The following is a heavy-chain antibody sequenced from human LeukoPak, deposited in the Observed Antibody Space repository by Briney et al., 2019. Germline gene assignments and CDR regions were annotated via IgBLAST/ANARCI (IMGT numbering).Heavy chain of an antibody. CDR2: IYYSGST. D-gene: IGHD3-22*01. J-gene: IGHJ4*02. Sequence: PSETLSLTCTVSGGSISSSTYYWGWIRQPPGKGLEWIGSIYYSGSTYYNPSLKSRVTISVDTSKNQFSLKLSSVTAADTAVYYCARLHPLGYFDISGYLDYWGQGTLVTVSS. V-gene: IGHV4-39*01. CDR1: GGSISSSTYY. CDR3: ARLHPLGYFDISGYLDY.